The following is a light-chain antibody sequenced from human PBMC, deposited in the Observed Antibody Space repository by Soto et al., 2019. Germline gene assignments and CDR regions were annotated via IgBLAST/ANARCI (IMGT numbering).Light chain of an antibody. CDR1: SSDVGGYNY. J-gene: IGLJ1*01. Sequence: QSVLTQPPSASGSPGQSVTISCTGTSSDVGGYNYVSWYQQRPGKAPKLIIYEVSKRPSGVPDRFSGSKSGNTASLTVSGLQAEDEADYYCSSSAGSNYVLGTGTKVTVL. V-gene: IGLV2-8*01. CDR3: SSSAGSNYV. CDR2: EVS.